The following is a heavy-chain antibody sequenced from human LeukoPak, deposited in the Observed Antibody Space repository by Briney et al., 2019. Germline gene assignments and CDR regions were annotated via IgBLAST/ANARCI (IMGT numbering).Heavy chain of an antibody. J-gene: IGHJ4*02. D-gene: IGHD1-26*01. CDR1: GFTFSSSA. V-gene: IGHV3-23*01. CDR3: AKVKTVGLTTWDY. CDR2: IINTDVST. Sequence: PGGSLRLSCAASGFTFSSSAMSWVRQAPGKGLEWVSSIINTDVSTYYTDSVRGRFTISSDNSQSTLYLQMNSLRAEDTAVYYCAKVKTVGLTTWDYWGQGTLVTVSS.